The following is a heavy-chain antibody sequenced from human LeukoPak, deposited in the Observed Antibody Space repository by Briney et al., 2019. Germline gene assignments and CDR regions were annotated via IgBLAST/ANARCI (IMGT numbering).Heavy chain of an antibody. J-gene: IGHJ4*02. Sequence: SETLSLTCAVYGGSFSGYYWSWIRQPPGKGLEWIGEINHSGSTNYNPSLKSRVTISVDTSKNQFSLKLSSVTAADTAVYYCARGLWLVRDYFDYWGQGTLVTVSS. CDR2: INHSGST. V-gene: IGHV4-34*01. CDR3: ARGLWLVRDYFDY. CDR1: GGSFSGYY. D-gene: IGHD6-19*01.